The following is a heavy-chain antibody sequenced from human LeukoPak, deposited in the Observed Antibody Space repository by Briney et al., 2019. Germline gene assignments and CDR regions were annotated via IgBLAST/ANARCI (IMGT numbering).Heavy chain of an antibody. CDR3: ARVEVVAATREYFDY. CDR1: GYTFTGYY. CDR2: INPNSGGT. D-gene: IGHD2-15*01. Sequence: GASVKVSCKASGYTFTGYYMHWVRQAPGQGLEWMGWINPNSGGTNYAQKFQGRVTMTRDTSISTAYMELSRLRSDDTAVYYCARVEVVAATREYFDYWGQGTLVTVSS. J-gene: IGHJ4*02. V-gene: IGHV1-2*02.